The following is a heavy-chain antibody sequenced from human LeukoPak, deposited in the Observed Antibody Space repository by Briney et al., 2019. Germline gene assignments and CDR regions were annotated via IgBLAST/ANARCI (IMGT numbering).Heavy chain of an antibody. Sequence: GGSLRLSCAASGFTPGSYTMHWVRHGPGKGLEYVSGISSSGGSTYYANSAKGRFTISRDNSKNTLYLQMNSLRAEDTAVYYCAKEGGDSSDWYVDSWGQGTLVTVSS. J-gene: IGHJ4*02. V-gene: IGHV3-64*01. CDR1: GFTPGSYT. D-gene: IGHD6-19*01. CDR3: AKEGGDSSDWYVDS. CDR2: ISSSGGST.